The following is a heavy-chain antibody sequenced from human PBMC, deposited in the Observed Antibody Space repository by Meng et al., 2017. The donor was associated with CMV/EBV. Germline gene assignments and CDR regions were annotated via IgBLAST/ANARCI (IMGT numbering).Heavy chain of an antibody. V-gene: IGHV1-2*02. CDR2: INPNSGGT. Sequence: ASVQVSCKASGYTFTGYYMHWVRQAPGQGLEWMGWINPNSGGTNYAQKFQGRVTTARDTSISTAYMELSRLRSDDTAVYYCARELRGSYDRSEPRWFDPWGQGTLVTVSS. J-gene: IGHJ5*02. CDR1: GYTFTGYY. CDR3: ARELRGSYDRSEPRWFDP. D-gene: IGHD3-22*01.